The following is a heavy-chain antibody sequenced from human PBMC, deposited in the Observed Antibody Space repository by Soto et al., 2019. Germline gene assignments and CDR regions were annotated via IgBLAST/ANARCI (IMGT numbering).Heavy chain of an antibody. J-gene: IGHJ4*02. CDR1: GYSFVSYW. Sequence: GASLKISCKGSGYSFVSYWIAWVRQMPGKGLEWMGSIYPGDSDTTYSPSIQGQVTISADKSSTTVYLQWNTLKASDTAMYYCAKPDGYEVEYWGQGTQVTVSS. CDR3: AKPDGYEVEY. D-gene: IGHD5-18*01. V-gene: IGHV5-51*01. CDR2: IYPGDSDT.